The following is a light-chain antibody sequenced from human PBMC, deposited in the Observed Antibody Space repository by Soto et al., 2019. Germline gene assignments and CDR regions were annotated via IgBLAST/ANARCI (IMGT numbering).Light chain of an antibody. J-gene: IGKJ1*01. CDR3: QQYGGSPLT. V-gene: IGKV3-20*01. CDR2: GAS. CDR1: QSVSSSY. Sequence: ENGLSRSPGTLSLSPGERATLSCRASQSVSSSYLAWYQQKPGQAPRLLIYGASSRATGIPDRFGGSGSGTDFTLTISRLEPEDFAVYYCQQYGGSPLTCGQGTKWIS.